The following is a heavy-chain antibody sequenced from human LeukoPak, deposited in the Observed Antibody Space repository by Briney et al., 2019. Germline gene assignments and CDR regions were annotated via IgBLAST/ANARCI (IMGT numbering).Heavy chain of an antibody. CDR1: GYTFTSYG. D-gene: IGHD5-18*01. CDR3: ARGSGYSYAFTGRERTKSRLDY. Sequence: ASVKVSCKASGYTFTSYGISWVRQAPGQGLEWMGWINTNTGNPTYAQGFTGRFVFSLDTSVSTAYLQISSLKAEDTAVYYCARGSGYSYAFTGRERTKSRLDYWGPGTLVTVSS. CDR2: INTNTGNP. J-gene: IGHJ4*02. V-gene: IGHV7-4-1*02.